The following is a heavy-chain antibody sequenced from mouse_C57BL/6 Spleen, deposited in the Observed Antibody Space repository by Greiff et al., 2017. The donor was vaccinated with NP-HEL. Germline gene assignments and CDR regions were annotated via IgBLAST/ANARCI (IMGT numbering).Heavy chain of an antibody. CDR2: IHPSDSDT. V-gene: IGHV1-74*01. Sequence: QVQLQQPGAELVKPGASVKVSCKASGYTFTSYWMHWVKQRPGQGLEWIGRIHPSDSDTNYNQKFKGKATLTVDKSSSTAYMQLSSLTSEASAVYYCAMDYGNDYAMDYWGQGTTVTVSS. D-gene: IGHD2-1*01. CDR1: GYTFTSYW. CDR3: AMDYGNDYAMDY. J-gene: IGHJ4*01.